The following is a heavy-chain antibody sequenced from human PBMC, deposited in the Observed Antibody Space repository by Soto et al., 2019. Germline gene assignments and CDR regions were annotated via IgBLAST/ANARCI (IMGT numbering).Heavy chain of an antibody. J-gene: IGHJ5*01. Sequence: SETLSLTCTVFGGSVTSYYWTWIRQPPGKGLELIGDISHSGSTYYNPSLKSRVTISVDTSKNQFSLKLSSVTAADTAVYFCARLFTTTGSYDSWGQGTLVTVSS. D-gene: IGHD1-26*01. CDR1: GGSVTSYY. CDR3: ARLFTTTGSYDS. V-gene: IGHV4-59*04. CDR2: ISHSGST.